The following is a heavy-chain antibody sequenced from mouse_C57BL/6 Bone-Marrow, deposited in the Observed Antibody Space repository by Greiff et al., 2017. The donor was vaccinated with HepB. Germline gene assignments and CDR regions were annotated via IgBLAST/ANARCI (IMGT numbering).Heavy chain of an antibody. V-gene: IGHV1-64*01. CDR2: IHPNSGST. Sequence: QVQLQQPGAELVKPGASVKLSCKASGYTFTSYWMHWVKQRPGQGLEWIGMIHPNSGSTNYNEKLKSKATLTLDKSSRTAYIQLSSLTSEDSAVYYWARGGWLPVYWGQGTSVTVSS. J-gene: IGHJ4*01. CDR1: GYTFTSYW. D-gene: IGHD2-3*01. CDR3: ARGGWLPVY.